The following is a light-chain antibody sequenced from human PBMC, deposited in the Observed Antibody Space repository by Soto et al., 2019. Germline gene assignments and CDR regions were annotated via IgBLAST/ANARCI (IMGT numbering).Light chain of an antibody. CDR2: GAS. J-gene: IGKJ4*01. Sequence: EILLTQSPGTLSLSPGERATLSCRASQGVSNNLAWYQQKPGQAPRLLIYGASTRATGTPARFSGSGSGTEFTLTISRLEPEDFAVYYCQQYTKSPLTFGGGTKVDIK. CDR3: QQYTKSPLT. CDR1: QGVSNN. V-gene: IGKV3-15*01.